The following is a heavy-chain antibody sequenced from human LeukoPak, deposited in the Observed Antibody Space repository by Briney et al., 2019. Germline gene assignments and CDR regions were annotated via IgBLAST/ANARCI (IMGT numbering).Heavy chain of an antibody. Sequence: PSQTLSLTCTVSGGSISSGSYYWSWIRQPAGKGLEWIGRIYTSGSTNYNPSLKSRVTISVDTSKNQFSLKLSSVTAADTAVYYCARDQLGIGYYYGMDVWGQGTTVTVSS. D-gene: IGHD7-27*01. CDR2: IYTSGST. J-gene: IGHJ6*02. CDR3: ARDQLGIGYYYGMDV. V-gene: IGHV4-61*02. CDR1: GGSISSGSYY.